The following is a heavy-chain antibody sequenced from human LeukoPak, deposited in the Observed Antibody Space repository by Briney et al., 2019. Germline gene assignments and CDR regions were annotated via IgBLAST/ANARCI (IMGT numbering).Heavy chain of an antibody. CDR1: GFTFSSYS. CDR3: ARLRDIVVVTAKGGGY. V-gene: IGHV3-21*01. Sequence: GGSLRLSCAASGFTFSSYSMNWVRQAPGKGLEWVSSISSSSSYIYYADSVKGRFTISRDNSKNTLYLQMNSLRAEDTAVYYCARLRDIVVVTAKGGGYWGQGTLVTVSS. D-gene: IGHD2-21*02. J-gene: IGHJ4*02. CDR2: ISSSSSYI.